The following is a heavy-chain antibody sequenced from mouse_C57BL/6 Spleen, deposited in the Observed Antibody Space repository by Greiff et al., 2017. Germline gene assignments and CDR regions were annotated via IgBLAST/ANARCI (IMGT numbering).Heavy chain of an antibody. V-gene: IGHV1-80*01. CDR2: IYPGDGDT. Sequence: QVQLQQSGAELVKPGASVKISCKASGYAFRSYWMNWVKQRPGKGLEWIGQIYPGDGDTNYNGKFKGKATLTADKSSSTAYMQLSSLTSEDSAVYFCARSGYGYDHFDYWGQGTTLTVSS. CDR1: GYAFRSYW. CDR3: ARSGYGYDHFDY. D-gene: IGHD2-2*01. J-gene: IGHJ2*01.